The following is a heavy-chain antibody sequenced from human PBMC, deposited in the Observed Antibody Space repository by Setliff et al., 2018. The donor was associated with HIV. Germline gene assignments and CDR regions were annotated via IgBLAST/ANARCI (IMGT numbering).Heavy chain of an antibody. CDR1: GGSISSVNW. CDR3: ARVIAAAGFYYYYYMDV. CDR2: IDHSGGT. Sequence: SETLSLTCAVSGGSISSVNWWTWVRQPPGKGLEWIGEIDHSGGTKYNPSLTGRVTMSVDKSKNQFSLNLNSVTAADTAVYYCARVIAAAGFYYYYYMDVWGKGTTVTVS. D-gene: IGHD6-13*01. J-gene: IGHJ6*03. V-gene: IGHV4-4*02.